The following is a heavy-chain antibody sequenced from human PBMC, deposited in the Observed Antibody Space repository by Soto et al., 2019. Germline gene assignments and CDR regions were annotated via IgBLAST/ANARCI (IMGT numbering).Heavy chain of an antibody. CDR1: GYTFKNYG. D-gene: IGHD3-9*01. V-gene: IGHV1-18*04. Sequence: QDHLVQSGAEVKKPGASAKVSCKASGYTFKNYGINLVRQAPGRGLEWVAWISAYNGDTSYAQHFQGRVTVTTETVTNTAYMELRSLRPDDTAVYFCVLGGLETGYYRDMDYWGQGTLVSVSS. J-gene: IGHJ4*02. CDR2: ISAYNGDT. CDR3: VLGGLETGYYRDMDY.